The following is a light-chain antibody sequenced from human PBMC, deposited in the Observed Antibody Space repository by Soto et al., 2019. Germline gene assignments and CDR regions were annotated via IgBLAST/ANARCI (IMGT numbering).Light chain of an antibody. J-gene: IGLJ3*02. CDR2: EVS. Sequence: QSVLTQPASVSGSPGQSITISCTGTSNDVGGYNYVSWYQQHPGKAPKLMIYEVSNRPSGVSDRFSGSKSGNTASLTISGLQAEDEADYYCSSYTSSNTGVFGGGTKLTVL. CDR3: SSYTSSNTGV. CDR1: SNDVGGYNY. V-gene: IGLV2-14*01.